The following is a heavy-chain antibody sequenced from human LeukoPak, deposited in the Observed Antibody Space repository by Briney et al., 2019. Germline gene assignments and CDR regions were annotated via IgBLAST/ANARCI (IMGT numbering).Heavy chain of an antibody. CDR2: INPSGGST. CDR1: GYTFTSYY. J-gene: IGHJ4*02. D-gene: IGHD3-22*01. CDR3: ARAPGRGYDSSGYHLDY. Sequence: ASVKVSCKASGYTFTSYYMHWVRQAPGQGLEWMGIINPSGGSTSYAQKFQGRVTMTRDMSTSTVYMELSSLGSEDTAVYYCARAPGRGYDSSGYHLDYWGQGTLVTVSS. V-gene: IGHV1-46*01.